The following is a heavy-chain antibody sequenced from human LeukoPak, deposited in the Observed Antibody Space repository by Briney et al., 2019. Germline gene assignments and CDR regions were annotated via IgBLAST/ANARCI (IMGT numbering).Heavy chain of an antibody. CDR2: IIPIFGTA. J-gene: IGHJ4*02. Sequence: SVKVSCKASGGTFISSAISWVRQAPGQGLDWMGGIIPIFGTANYAQKFQGRVTITADESTSTAYMELSSLRSEDTAVYYCARGRYYGSGSYPFVLGYWGQGTLVTVSS. CDR1: GGTFISSA. V-gene: IGHV1-69*13. CDR3: ARGRYYGSGSYPFVLGY. D-gene: IGHD3-10*01.